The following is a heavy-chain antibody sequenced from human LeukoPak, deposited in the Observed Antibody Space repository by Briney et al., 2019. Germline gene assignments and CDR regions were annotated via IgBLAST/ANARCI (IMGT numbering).Heavy chain of an antibody. CDR3: ARGSVGWEVTYAPFDY. CDR1: GYTFTSYY. D-gene: IGHD1-26*01. J-gene: IGHJ4*02. Sequence: ASVKVSCKASGYTFTSYYMHWVRQAPGQGLEWMGIINPSGGSTSYAQKFQGRVTMTRDTSTSTVYMELSSLRSEDTAVYYCARGSVGWEVTYAPFDYWGQGTLVTVSS. CDR2: INPSGGST. V-gene: IGHV1-46*01.